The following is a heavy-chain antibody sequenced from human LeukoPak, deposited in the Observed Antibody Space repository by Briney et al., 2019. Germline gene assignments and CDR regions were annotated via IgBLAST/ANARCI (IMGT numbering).Heavy chain of an antibody. D-gene: IGHD1-26*01. J-gene: IGHJ4*02. CDR3: ARVPAYSGSYVDY. CDR2: IYTSGST. V-gene: IGHV4-4*08. Sequence: PSETLSLTWTVSGGSISSYYWSWIRQPPGKGLEWIGRIYTSGSTNYNPSLKSRVTISVDTSKNQFSLKLSSVTAADTAVYYCARVPAYSGSYVDYWGQGTLVTVSS. CDR1: GGSISSYY.